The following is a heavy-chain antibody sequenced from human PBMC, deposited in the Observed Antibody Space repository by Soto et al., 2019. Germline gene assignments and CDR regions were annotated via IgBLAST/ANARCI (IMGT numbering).Heavy chain of an antibody. Sequence: EVQLLESGGGLVQPGGSLRLSCAASGFTFSSYAMSWVRQAPGKGLEWVSGISGSGDSPYYADSVKGRFTISRDNSKNTLYLQMNSLRAEDTAVYYCAKGVPGIAVAGTGYFQHWGQGTLVTVSS. CDR2: ISGSGDSP. CDR3: AKGVPGIAVAGTGYFQH. CDR1: GFTFSSYA. D-gene: IGHD6-19*01. J-gene: IGHJ1*01. V-gene: IGHV3-23*01.